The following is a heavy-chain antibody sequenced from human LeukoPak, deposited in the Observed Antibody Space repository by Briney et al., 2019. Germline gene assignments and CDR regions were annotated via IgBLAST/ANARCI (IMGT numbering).Heavy chain of an antibody. V-gene: IGHV3-13*01. Sequence: GGSLRLSCAASGFTFRNYDMHWVRQFPGRGLEWVSAIGTADDTHYPDSVKGRFTIPRENAKNSLYLQMNSLRDGDTAVYYCVRGGIQVSGIDAFDIWGQGTMVTVSS. D-gene: IGHD5/OR15-5a*01. CDR3: VRGGIQVSGIDAFDI. J-gene: IGHJ3*02. CDR1: GFTFRNYD. CDR2: IGTADDT.